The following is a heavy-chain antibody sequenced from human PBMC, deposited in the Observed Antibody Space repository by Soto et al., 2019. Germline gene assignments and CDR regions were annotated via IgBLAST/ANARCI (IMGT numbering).Heavy chain of an antibody. CDR3: ARQLSYCTNSVCYLDAFAI. D-gene: IGHD2-8*01. CDR1: GGSISSSSYY. CDR2: IYYSGST. Sequence: QLQLQESGPGLVKPSETLSLTCTVSGGSISSSSYYWGWIRQPPGKGLEWIGSIYYSGSTYYNPSLTCRVTISVDTSKIQFSLKLTSVTAADTAVYYCARQLSYCTNSVCYLDAFAIWGQGTMVTVSS. J-gene: IGHJ3*02. V-gene: IGHV4-39*01.